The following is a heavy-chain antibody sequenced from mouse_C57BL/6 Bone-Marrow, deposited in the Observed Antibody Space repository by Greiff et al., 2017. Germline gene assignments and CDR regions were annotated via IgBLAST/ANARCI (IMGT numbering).Heavy chain of an antibody. CDR3: ARGGYDYSWFAY. CDR2: INPNNGGT. CDR1: GYTFTDYN. J-gene: IGHJ3*01. V-gene: IGHV1-22*01. Sequence: VVKPGASVKMSCKASGYTFTDYNMHWVKQSHGNSLAWIGYINPNNGGTSYNQKFKGKATLTVNKSSSTAYMELRSLTSEDSAVYYCARGGYDYSWFAYWGQGTLVTVSA. D-gene: IGHD2-4*01.